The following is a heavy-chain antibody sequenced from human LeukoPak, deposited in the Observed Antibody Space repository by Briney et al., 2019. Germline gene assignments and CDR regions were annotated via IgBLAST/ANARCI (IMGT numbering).Heavy chain of an antibody. V-gene: IGHV4-61*01. J-gene: IGHJ6*04. CDR1: VGSVRRGSYY. CDR3: ARALYGDLPHINYYYYGMDV. D-gene: IGHD4-17*01. Sequence: SETLSLPCTVSVGSVRRGSYYWSWIRQPPGKGLEWIGYIYYSGSTNYNPSLKSRVTISVDTSKNQFSLKLSSVTAADTAVYYCARALYGDLPHINYYYYGMDVWGKGTTVTVSS. CDR2: IYYSGST.